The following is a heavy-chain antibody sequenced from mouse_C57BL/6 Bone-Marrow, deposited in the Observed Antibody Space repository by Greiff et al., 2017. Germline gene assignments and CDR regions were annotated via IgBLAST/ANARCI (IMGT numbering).Heavy chain of an antibody. CDR3: ARGEGPLFDY. J-gene: IGHJ2*01. CDR2: IYPGGGYT. CDR1: GYTFTNYW. V-gene: IGHV1-63*01. Sequence: VQLQQSGAELVRPGTSVKMSCKASGYTFTNYWIGWAKQRPGHGLEWIGDIYPGGGYTNYNEKFKGKATLTADKSSSTAYMQCSSLTSEDSAIYYCARGEGPLFDYWGQGTTLTVSS.